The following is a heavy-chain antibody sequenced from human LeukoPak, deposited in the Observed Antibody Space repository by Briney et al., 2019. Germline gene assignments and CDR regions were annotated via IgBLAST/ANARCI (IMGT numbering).Heavy chain of an antibody. CDR2: INHSGST. V-gene: IGHV4-34*01. CDR1: GGSFSGYY. Sequence: PSETLSLTCAVYGGSFSGYYWSWIRQPSGKGLEWIGEINHSGSTNYNPSLKSRVTISVDTSKNQFSLKLSSVTAADTAVYYCARGRYYDSSGYSRYYYYYGMDVWGQGTTVTVSS. J-gene: IGHJ6*02. D-gene: IGHD3-22*01. CDR3: ARGRYYDSSGYSRYYYYYGMDV.